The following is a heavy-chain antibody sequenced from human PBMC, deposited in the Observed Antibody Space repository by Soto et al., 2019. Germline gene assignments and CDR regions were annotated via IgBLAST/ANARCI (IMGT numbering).Heavy chain of an antibody. CDR2: FDPEDGET. CDR3: ATVTRDCSGGSCLGWFDP. Sequence: ASVKVSCKVSGYTLTELSMHWVRQAPGKGLEWMGGFDPEDGETIYAQKFQGRVTMTEDTSTDTAYMELSSLRSEDTAVYYCATVTRDCSGGSCLGWFDPWGQGTLVTVST. CDR1: GYTLTELS. V-gene: IGHV1-24*01. J-gene: IGHJ5*02. D-gene: IGHD2-15*01.